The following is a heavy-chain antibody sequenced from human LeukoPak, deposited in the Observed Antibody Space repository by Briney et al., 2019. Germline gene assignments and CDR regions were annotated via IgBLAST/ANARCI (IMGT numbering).Heavy chain of an antibody. CDR1: GFTFSNAW. D-gene: IGHD3-22*01. CDR3: TTLLVVVISGAEYFQH. V-gene: IGHV3-15*01. Sequence: GGSLRLSCAASGFTFSNAWMSWVRQAPGKGLEWVGRIKSKTDGGTTDYAAPVKGRFTISRDDSKNTLYLQMNSLKTEDTAVYYCTTLLVVVISGAEYFQHWGQGTLVTVSS. CDR2: IKSKTDGGTT. J-gene: IGHJ1*01.